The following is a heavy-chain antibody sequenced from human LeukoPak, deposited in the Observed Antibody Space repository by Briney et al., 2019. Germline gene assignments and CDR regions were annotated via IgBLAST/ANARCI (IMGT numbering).Heavy chain of an antibody. CDR2: ISSSSSYI. V-gene: IGHV3-21*01. CDR3: ARDHRGGLRYFDWLVDY. CDR1: GFTFSSYS. Sequence: GGSLRLSCAASGFTFSSYSMNWVRQAPGKGLEWVSSISSSSSYIYYADSVKGRFTISRDNAKNSLYLQMNSLRAEDTAVYYCARDHRGGLRYFDWLVDYWGQGTLVTVSS. D-gene: IGHD3-9*01. J-gene: IGHJ4*02.